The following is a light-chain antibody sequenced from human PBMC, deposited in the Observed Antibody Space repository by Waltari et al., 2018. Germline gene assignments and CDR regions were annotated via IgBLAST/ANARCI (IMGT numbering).Light chain of an antibody. Sequence: EIVMTQSPAILSVSPGESATLSCRASQGVSSHLVWYQQKPGQAPRLLIYGASTRATGVPVRFSGSGSGTEFTLTISSLQSEDFAAYYCQHYFNWPRTFGQGTKVEVK. CDR3: QHYFNWPRT. J-gene: IGKJ1*01. CDR1: QGVSSH. V-gene: IGKV3-15*01. CDR2: GAS.